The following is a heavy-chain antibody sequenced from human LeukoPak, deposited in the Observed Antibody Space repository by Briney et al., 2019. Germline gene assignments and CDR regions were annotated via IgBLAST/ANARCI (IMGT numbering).Heavy chain of an antibody. CDR2: IYYSGST. CDR1: GGSLSDSS. V-gene: IGHV4-39*07. J-gene: IGHJ4*02. CDR3: ARDTAFRGYNDY. Sequence: SETLSLTCGVYGGSLSDSSWGWIRQPPGKGLEWIGSIYYSGSTYYNPSLKSRVTISVDTSKNQFSLKLSSVTAADTAVYYCARDTAFRGYNDYWGQGTLVTVSS. D-gene: IGHD5-24*01.